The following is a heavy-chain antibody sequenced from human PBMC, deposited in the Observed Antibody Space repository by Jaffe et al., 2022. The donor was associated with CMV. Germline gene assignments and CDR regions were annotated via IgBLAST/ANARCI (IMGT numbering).Heavy chain of an antibody. CDR3: ARGSGFLEWLSYYYYGMDV. V-gene: IGHV4-34*01. CDR2: INHSGST. CDR1: GGSFSGYY. Sequence: QVQLQQWGAGLLKPSETLSLTCAVYGGSFSGYYWSWIRQPPGKGLEWIGEINHSGSTNYNPSLKSRVTISVDTSKNQFSLKLSSVTAADTAVYYCARGSGFLEWLSYYYYGMDVWGQGTTVTVSS. J-gene: IGHJ6*02. D-gene: IGHD3-3*01.